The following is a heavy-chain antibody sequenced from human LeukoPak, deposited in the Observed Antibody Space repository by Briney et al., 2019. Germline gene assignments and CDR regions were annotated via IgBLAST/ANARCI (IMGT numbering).Heavy chain of an antibody. V-gene: IGHV4-34*01. Sequence: SESLSLTCAVYGGSFSGYYWSWIRQPPGKGLEWIGEINHSGSTNYNPSLKSRVTISVDTSKNQFSLKLSSVTAADTAVYYCARGWWSWPKRHWYFDLWGRGTLVTVSS. CDR3: ARGWWSWPKRHWYFDL. J-gene: IGHJ2*01. CDR2: INHSGST. CDR1: GGSFSGYY. D-gene: IGHD2-8*02.